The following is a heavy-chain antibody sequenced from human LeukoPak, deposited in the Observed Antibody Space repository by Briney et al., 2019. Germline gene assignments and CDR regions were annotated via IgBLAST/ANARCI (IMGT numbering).Heavy chain of an antibody. CDR1: GGSISSSSYY. CDR2: IYYSGTT. CDR3: ARGDKRVTFGGVSVPFDF. V-gene: IGHV4-39*07. D-gene: IGHD3-16*02. J-gene: IGHJ4*02. Sequence: SETLSLTCTVSGGSISSSSYYWGWIRQPPGKGLEWIVSIYYSGTTYYNPSLKSRVTISVETSKNPLSLKLSSVTAADTAVYYCARGDKRVTFGGVSVPFDFWGQGTLVTVSS.